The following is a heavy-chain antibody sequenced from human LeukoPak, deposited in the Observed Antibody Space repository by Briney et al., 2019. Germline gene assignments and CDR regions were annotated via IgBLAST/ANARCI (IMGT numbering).Heavy chain of an antibody. CDR3: ARKWTENYYGMDV. V-gene: IGHV5-51*01. J-gene: IGHJ6*02. CDR2: IYPGDSDT. D-gene: IGHD1-14*01. Sequence: GESLKISCKGSGYSFTSYWIGWVRQMPGKGLEWMGIIYPGDSDTRYSPSFQGQVTISADKSISTAYLQWSSLKASDTAMYYCARKWTENYYGMDVWGQGTTVTVSS. CDR1: GYSFTSYW.